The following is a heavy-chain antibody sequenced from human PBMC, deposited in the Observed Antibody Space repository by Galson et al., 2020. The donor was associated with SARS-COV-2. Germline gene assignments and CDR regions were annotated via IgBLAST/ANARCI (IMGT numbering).Heavy chain of an antibody. CDR2: ISGSGAST. Sequence: GESLKISCAASGFTFSSYAMSWVRQAPGKGLEWVSSISGSGASTYYADSVKGRFTISRDNSKNTLYLQMNSLRAEDTAIYYCAKMEGIAVAATPIWGQGTLVTVSA. V-gene: IGHV3-23*01. J-gene: IGHJ4*02. D-gene: IGHD6-19*01. CDR3: AKMEGIAVAATPI. CDR1: GFTFSSYA.